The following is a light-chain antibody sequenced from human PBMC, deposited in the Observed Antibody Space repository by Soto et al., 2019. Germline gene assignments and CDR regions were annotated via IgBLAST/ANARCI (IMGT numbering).Light chain of an antibody. CDR1: SSDVGKSNL. CDR2: EVR. CDR3: CSYAKGSASYV. V-gene: IGLV2-23*02. J-gene: IGLJ1*01. Sequence: QSALSQLASLSGSPGQSVTISCTGSSSDVGKSNLVSWYQRHPGKAPKLIIYEVRKRPSGISDRFSGSKSGATASLTISGLQAEDEADYYCCSYAKGSASYVFGRGTKVTVL.